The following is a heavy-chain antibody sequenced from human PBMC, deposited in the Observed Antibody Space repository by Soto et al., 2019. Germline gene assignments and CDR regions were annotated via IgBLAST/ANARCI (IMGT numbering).Heavy chain of an antibody. D-gene: IGHD3-10*01. J-gene: IGHJ5*02. CDR3: AGITMVRGVPRFDP. CDR2: IYYSGST. V-gene: IGHV4-39*01. Sequence: QLQLQESGPGLVKPSETLSLTCTVSGGSISSSSYYWGWIRQPPGKGLEWIGSIYYSGSTYYNPSPRSRVTISVDTSKNQFSLKLSSVTAADTAVYYCAGITMVRGVPRFDPWGQGTLVTVSS. CDR1: GGSISSSSYY.